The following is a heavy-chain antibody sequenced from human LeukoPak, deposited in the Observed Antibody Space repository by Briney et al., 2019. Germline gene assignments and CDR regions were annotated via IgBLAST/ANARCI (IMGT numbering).Heavy chain of an antibody. Sequence: GGSLRLSCAASGFTFSHYSMNWVRQAPGKGLEWISYIDPSSGTKKNADSVKGRVTISRDNAKNSLYLQMSSLRADDTAVYYCAREKYTGYADFDYWGQGTLVTVPS. CDR2: IDPSSGTK. D-gene: IGHD5-12*01. CDR3: AREKYTGYADFDY. J-gene: IGHJ4*02. V-gene: IGHV3-48*01. CDR1: GFTFSHYS.